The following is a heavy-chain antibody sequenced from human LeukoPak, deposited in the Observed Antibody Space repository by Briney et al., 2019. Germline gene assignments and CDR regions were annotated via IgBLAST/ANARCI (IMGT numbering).Heavy chain of an antibody. J-gene: IGHJ4*02. CDR3: ARARWQLVPYFDS. CDR1: GYTFTDYY. D-gene: IGHD6-6*01. V-gene: IGHV1-2*02. CDR2: INLNSGGT. Sequence: ASVKVSCKASGYTFTDYYIHWVRQAPGQGLEWMGWINLNSGGTNFAQKFKGRVAMTRDTSISTAYLELGSLRSDDTAVYFCARARWQLVPYFDSWGQGTLVTVSS.